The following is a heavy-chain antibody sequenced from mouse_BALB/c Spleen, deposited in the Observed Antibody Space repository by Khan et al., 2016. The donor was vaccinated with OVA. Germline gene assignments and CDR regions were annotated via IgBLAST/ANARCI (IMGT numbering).Heavy chain of an antibody. CDR1: GYTFTRYW. Sequence: QVQLQQSVAELAKPGASVKMSCQASGYTFTRYWMHWVNQRPGQGLEWIGYINPSTGYTEYNQRFKDKATLTEDISSSTAYRQLSSLTSEESAVYYCANHGSSSAWLTYWGQGTLVTVSA. V-gene: IGHV1-7*01. CDR2: INPSTGYT. J-gene: IGHJ3*01. D-gene: IGHD1-1*01. CDR3: ANHGSSSAWLTY.